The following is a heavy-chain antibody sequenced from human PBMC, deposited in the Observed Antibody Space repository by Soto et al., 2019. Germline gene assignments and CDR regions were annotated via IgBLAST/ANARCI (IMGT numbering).Heavy chain of an antibody. V-gene: IGHV1-46*03. Sequence: QVQLVQSGAEVKKPGASVKVSCKASGYTFTSYYMHWVRQAPGQGLEWMGIINPSGGSTSYAQKFQGRVTMTRDTSTSPVYMELSSLRSEDTAVYYCASANCSSTSCPPYYYYYYYMDVWGKGTTVTVSS. CDR3: ASANCSSTSCPPYYYYYYYMDV. CDR2: INPSGGST. CDR1: GYTFTSYY. D-gene: IGHD2-2*01. J-gene: IGHJ6*03.